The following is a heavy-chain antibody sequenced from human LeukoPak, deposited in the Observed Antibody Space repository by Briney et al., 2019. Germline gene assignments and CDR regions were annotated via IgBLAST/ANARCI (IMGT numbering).Heavy chain of an antibody. D-gene: IGHD4-23*01. Sequence: ASVKVSCKASGGIFSRYAISWVRQVPGQGLEWMGGIIPIFGTANYAQKFQGRVTITADESTSAAYMELSSLRSEDTAVYYCARVPSGDYGGNPYYFDYWGQGTLVTVSS. V-gene: IGHV1-69*13. CDR1: GGIFSRYA. J-gene: IGHJ4*02. CDR2: IIPIFGTA. CDR3: ARVPSGDYGGNPYYFDY.